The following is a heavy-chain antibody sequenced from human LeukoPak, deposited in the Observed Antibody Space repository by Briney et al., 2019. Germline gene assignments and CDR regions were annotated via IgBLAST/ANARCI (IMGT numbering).Heavy chain of an antibody. CDR3: AREGWTTVTYFFGYYMDV. Sequence: GGSLRLSCAASGFTFSSYAMHWVRQAPGKGLEWVAVISYDGSNKYYADSVKGRFTISRDNSKNTLYLQMNSLRAEDTAVYYCAREGWTTVTYFFGYYMDVWGKGTTVTVSS. CDR1: GFTFSSYA. V-gene: IGHV3-30*04. CDR2: ISYDGSNK. J-gene: IGHJ6*03. D-gene: IGHD4-11*01.